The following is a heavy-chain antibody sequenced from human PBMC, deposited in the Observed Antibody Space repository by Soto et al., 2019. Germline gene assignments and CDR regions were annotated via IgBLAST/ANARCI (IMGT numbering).Heavy chain of an antibody. V-gene: IGHV1-18*01. CDR3: ARDRETVVVAAIHYFDY. CDR1: GYTFTSYG. Sequence: ASVKVSCKASGYTFTSYGISWVRQAPGQGLEWMGWISAYNGNTNYAQKLQGRVTMTTDTSTSTAYMELRSLRSDDTAVYYCARDRETVVVAAIHYFDYWGQGTLVTVSS. J-gene: IGHJ4*02. CDR2: ISAYNGNT. D-gene: IGHD2-15*01.